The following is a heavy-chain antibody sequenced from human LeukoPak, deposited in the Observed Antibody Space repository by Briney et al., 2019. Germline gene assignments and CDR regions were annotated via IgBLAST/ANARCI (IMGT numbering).Heavy chain of an antibody. CDR2: INPNSDDT. Sequence: ASGKVSCKASGYTLTDYYMHWVRQAPGQGLEWMGWINPNSDDTKYARKFQGRVTMTRDTSISTAYMELTRLRSDDTAVYYCTRGPNYSASDWFDPWGQGTLVTVSS. J-gene: IGHJ5*02. V-gene: IGHV1-2*02. CDR3: TRGPNYSASDWFDP. CDR1: GYTLTDYY. D-gene: IGHD5-24*01.